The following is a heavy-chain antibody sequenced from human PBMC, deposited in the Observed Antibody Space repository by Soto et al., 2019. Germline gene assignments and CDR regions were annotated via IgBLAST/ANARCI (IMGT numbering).Heavy chain of an antibody. CDR2: IYYSGST. D-gene: IGHD4-4*01. CDR3: ARGLTTVTTGFDP. J-gene: IGHJ5*02. V-gene: IGHV4-31*03. CDR1: GGSISSGDYY. Sequence: LSLTCTVSGGSISSGDYYWSWIRQHPGKGLEWIGYIYYSGSTYYNPSLKSRITISVDTSKNQFSLKLSSVTAADTAMYYCARGLTTVTTGFDPWGQGTLVTVS.